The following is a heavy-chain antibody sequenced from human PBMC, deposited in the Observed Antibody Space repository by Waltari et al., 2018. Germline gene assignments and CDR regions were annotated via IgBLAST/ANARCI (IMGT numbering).Heavy chain of an antibody. D-gene: IGHD1-1*01. CDR2: IGPDGSDK. CDR1: GFTISRFW. Sequence: EAQLVQSGGGLVQPAGPLPLSCAGSGFTISRFWMTGIRQAPGQGLQWVAHIGPDGSDKYYVDSVKGRFTISRDNAENSLLLQMSSLRVEDTALYYCVGWNDPINSWGQGTLVAVSS. V-gene: IGHV3-7*01. CDR3: VGWNDPINS. J-gene: IGHJ4*02.